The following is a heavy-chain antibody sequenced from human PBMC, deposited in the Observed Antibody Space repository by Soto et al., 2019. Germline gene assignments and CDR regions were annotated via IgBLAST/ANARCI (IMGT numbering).Heavy chain of an antibody. CDR1: GLTVSTNP. CDR3: ARDGSGQ. D-gene: IGHD6-25*01. J-gene: IGHJ4*02. Sequence: EVQLVESGGGLVQPGGSLRLSCAASGLTVSTNPMSWVRQAPGKGLEWVSVIYTGGGTHYADSVKGRFTISRDNSKNTVNLQMNGLRPEATAVYYWARDGSGQWGRGTLVTASS. CDR2: IYTGGGT. V-gene: IGHV3-66*01.